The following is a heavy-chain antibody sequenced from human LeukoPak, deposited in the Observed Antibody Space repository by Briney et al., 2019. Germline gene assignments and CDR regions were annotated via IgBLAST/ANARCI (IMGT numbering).Heavy chain of an antibody. CDR1: GYTFTGYY. V-gene: IGHV1-2*02. CDR3: ARDKPAEAALDF. J-gene: IGHJ4*02. Sequence: ASVEVSCKASGYTFTGYYIHWVRQAPGQGLEWMGWINPNSGGTNYAQKFQGRVTMTRDRSTNTAYMDLRSLTYDDTAVYYCARDKPAEAALDFWGPGTLVTVSS. CDR2: INPNSGGT.